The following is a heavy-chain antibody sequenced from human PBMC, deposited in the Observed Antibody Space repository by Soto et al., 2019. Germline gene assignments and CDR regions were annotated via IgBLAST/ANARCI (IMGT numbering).Heavy chain of an antibody. CDR2: IGKVGDT. CDR1: GFTFSRFD. J-gene: IGHJ4*02. CDR3: TRGADGFEY. D-gene: IGHD6-13*01. Sequence: EVQLVDSGGALVQPGGSLRLSCAASGFTFSRFDMHWVRQVIGKGLAWVSGIGKVGDTYYAGSVKGRFTISRENAKNSLYLQMNSLRVWDTAVYYCTRGADGFEYWGQGTLVTVSS. V-gene: IGHV3-13*04.